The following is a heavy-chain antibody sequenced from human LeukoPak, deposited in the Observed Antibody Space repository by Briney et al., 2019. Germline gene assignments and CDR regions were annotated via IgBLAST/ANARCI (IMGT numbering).Heavy chain of an antibody. J-gene: IGHJ4*02. CDR3: TRSRERYCTSGSCYIDLQAR. V-gene: IGHV4-61*02. CDR1: GGSISSGYCY. Sequence: PSETLSLTCTVSGGSISSGYCYWSWIRQPAGKGLEGIGRMYTSGSTEYNPSLNSRVTISVDTSKNQFSLKLSSVTAADTAVYYCTRSRERYCTSGSCYIDLQARWGQGTLVTVSS. CDR2: MYTSGST. D-gene: IGHD2-2*02.